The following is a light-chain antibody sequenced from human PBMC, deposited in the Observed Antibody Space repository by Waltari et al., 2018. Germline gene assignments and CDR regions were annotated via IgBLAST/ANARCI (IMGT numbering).Light chain of an antibody. CDR2: DAS. CDR1: QDISNY. CDR3: QQYDNLPSVT. J-gene: IGKJ4*01. V-gene: IGKV1-33*01. Sequence: DIQMTQSPSSLSASVGDRVTITCQASQDISNYLNWYQQKPGKAPKLLIYDASNLETGVPSRFSGSGSWTDFTFTISSLQPEDIATYYCQQYDNLPSVTFGGGTKVEIK.